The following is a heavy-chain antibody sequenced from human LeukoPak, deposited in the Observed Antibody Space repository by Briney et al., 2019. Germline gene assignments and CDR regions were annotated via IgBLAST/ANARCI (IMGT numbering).Heavy chain of an antibody. V-gene: IGHV3-23*01. CDR1: GVTFSSYA. D-gene: IGHD3-9*01. Sequence: PWGSLRLSCAASGVTFSSYAMSWVRQAPGKGLELVSAISGSGGSTYYADSVKGRFTIARDNYKNTLYLQMTSLRAEDTAVYYCSNKKKRAYDILTGGPWGQGTLVTVSS. CDR2: ISGSGGST. CDR3: SNKKKRAYDILTGGP. J-gene: IGHJ5*02.